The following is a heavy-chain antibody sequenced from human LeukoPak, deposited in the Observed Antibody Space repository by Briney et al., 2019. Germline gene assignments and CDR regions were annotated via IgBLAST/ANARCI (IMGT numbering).Heavy chain of an antibody. D-gene: IGHD6-13*01. CDR3: AKGGSSWFLGD. CDR2: ISGSSGTT. Sequence: GGSLRLSCAASGFTFASYGMSWVRQAPGKGLEWVSGISGSSGTTYYADSVKGRFTISRDNSKNTVYLRMNSLRDEDTAVYYCAKGGSSWFLGDWGQGTLVTVSS. V-gene: IGHV3-23*01. J-gene: IGHJ4*02. CDR1: GFTFASYG.